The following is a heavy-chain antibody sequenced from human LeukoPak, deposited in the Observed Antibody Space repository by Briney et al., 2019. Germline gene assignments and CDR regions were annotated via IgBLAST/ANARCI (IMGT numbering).Heavy chain of an antibody. CDR2: ISGSGDRT. D-gene: IGHD3-16*01. V-gene: IGHV3-23*01. J-gene: IGHJ4*02. Sequence: XTGARQXXEXGLEGVSAISGSGDRTYYADSVKGRFTISRDNSKNTVYLQMNALRAEDTALYYCAKWPEGAMNYFDYWGQGILVTVSS. CDR3: AKWPEGAMNYFDY.